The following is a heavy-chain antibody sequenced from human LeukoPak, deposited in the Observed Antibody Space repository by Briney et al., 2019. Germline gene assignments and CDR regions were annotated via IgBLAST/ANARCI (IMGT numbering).Heavy chain of an antibody. Sequence: SVKVSCKASGRTFSSYSISWVRQAPGQGLEWMGGIIPIFGSAKYAQKFQGRVTITADESTSTAYMELSSLRSEDTAVYYCARAIRITLVRGVIKELGYWGQGTLVTVSS. CDR2: IIPIFGSA. D-gene: IGHD3-10*01. J-gene: IGHJ4*02. V-gene: IGHV1-69*13. CDR1: GRTFSSYS. CDR3: ARAIRITLVRGVIKELGY.